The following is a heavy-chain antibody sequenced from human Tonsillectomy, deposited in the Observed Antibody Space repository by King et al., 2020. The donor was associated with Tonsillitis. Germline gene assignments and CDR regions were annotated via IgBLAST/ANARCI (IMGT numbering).Heavy chain of an antibody. CDR2: ISAYNGNT. CDR1: GYTFTSYG. Sequence: QVQLVESGAEVKKPGASVKVSCKASGYTFTSYGISWVRQAPGQGLEWMGWISAYNGNTNYAQKLQGRVTMTTDTSTSTAYMEQRSLRSDATAVFYCARERVWGMPQRWKAFDICGQGTIGTVSS. CDR3: ARERVWGMPQRWKAFDI. V-gene: IGHV1-18*01. J-gene: IGHJ3*02. D-gene: IGHD2-8*02.